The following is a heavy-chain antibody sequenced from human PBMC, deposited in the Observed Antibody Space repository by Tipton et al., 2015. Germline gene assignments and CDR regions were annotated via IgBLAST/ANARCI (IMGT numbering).Heavy chain of an antibody. D-gene: IGHD2-15*01. Sequence: TLSLTCTVSGVYISGGGYYWSWIRQHPGKGLEWIGYIYYTGSTYYNPSLKSRVTITGDTSKNQISLKLSSVTAADTAVYYCARSYCSGGSCYYYYGMDVWGQGTTVTVSS. V-gene: IGHV4-31*03. CDR1: GVYISGGGYY. CDR3: ARSYCSGGSCYYYYGMDV. CDR2: IYYTGST. J-gene: IGHJ6*02.